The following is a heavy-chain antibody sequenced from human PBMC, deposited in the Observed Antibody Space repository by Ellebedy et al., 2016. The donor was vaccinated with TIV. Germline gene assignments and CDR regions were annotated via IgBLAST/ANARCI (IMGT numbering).Heavy chain of an antibody. D-gene: IGHD4-23*01. Sequence: GESLKISCAASGLTFSSHAVSWVRQAPGKGLEWVSSITESGGNTYYADSVKGRFTISRDNSKETLFLQMNSLRAEDTAIYFCVKDPVGVGPAFDVWGQGTMVTVSS. V-gene: IGHV3-23*01. CDR1: GLTFSSHA. CDR3: VKDPVGVGPAFDV. CDR2: ITESGGNT. J-gene: IGHJ3*01.